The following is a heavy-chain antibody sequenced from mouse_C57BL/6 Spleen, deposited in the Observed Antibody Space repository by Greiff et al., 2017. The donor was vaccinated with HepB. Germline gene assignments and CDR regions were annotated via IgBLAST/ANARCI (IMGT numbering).Heavy chain of an antibody. CDR3: ARGLSKTWFAY. V-gene: IGHV14-2*01. CDR1: GFNIKDYY. D-gene: IGHD2-4*01. Sequence: EVQLQQSGAELVKPGASVKLSCTASGFNIKDYYMNWVKQRTEQGLEWIGRIDPEDGETKYAPKFQGKATITADTSSNTAYLQISSLTSEDTTVYYCARGLSKTWFAYWGQGTLVTVSA. CDR2: IDPEDGET. J-gene: IGHJ3*01.